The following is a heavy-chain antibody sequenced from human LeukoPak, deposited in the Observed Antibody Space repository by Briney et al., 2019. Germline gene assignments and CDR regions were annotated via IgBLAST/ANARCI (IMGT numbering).Heavy chain of an antibody. CDR3: ARDNGAKQFDY. J-gene: IGHJ4*02. CDR1: GFTFSSYG. D-gene: IGHD2-8*01. V-gene: IGHV3-33*01. CDR2: IWYDGSNK. Sequence: GGSLRLSCAASGFTFSSYGMHWARQAPGKGLEWVAVIWYDGSNKYYADSVKGRFTISRDNSKNTLYLQMNSLRAEDTAVYYCARDNGAKQFDYWGQGTLVIVSA.